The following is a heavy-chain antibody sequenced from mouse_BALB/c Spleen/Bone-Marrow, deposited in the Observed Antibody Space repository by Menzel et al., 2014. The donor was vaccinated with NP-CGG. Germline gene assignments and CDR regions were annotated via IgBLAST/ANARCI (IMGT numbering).Heavy chain of an antibody. CDR2: IRNKAYGYTT. V-gene: IGHV7-3*02. CDR3: ARFPMDY. CDR1: GFTFIDHY. J-gene: IGHJ4*01. Sequence: EVKLVEPGGGLVQPGGSLRLSCTTSGFTFIDHYMSWVRQPPGKALEWLGFIRNKAYGYTTEYSASVKGRFTISRDNSQSILYLQMNTLRAEDSATYYCARFPMDYWGQGTSVTVSS.